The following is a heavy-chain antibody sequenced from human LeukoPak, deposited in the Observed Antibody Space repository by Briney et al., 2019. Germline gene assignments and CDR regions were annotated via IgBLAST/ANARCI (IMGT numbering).Heavy chain of an antibody. J-gene: IGHJ4*02. D-gene: IGHD2-2*01. V-gene: IGHV3-23*01. CDR3: AKDQGYACSTANCYPDY. Sequence: GRSLRLSCVASGFTLRNHAMTWVRQAPGKGLEWVSAISGSGGSSYYADSVKGRFTISRDTSKNTLHLLMTSLRVEDTALYYCAKDQGYACSTANCYPDYWGQGTLVTVSS. CDR1: GFTLRNHA. CDR2: ISGSGGSS.